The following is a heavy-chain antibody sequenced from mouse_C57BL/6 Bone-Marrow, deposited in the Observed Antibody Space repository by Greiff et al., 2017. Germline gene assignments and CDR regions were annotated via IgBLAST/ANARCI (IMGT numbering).Heavy chain of an antibody. CDR2: IYPSDSET. D-gene: IGHD2-2*01. V-gene: IGHV1-61*01. Sequence: VQLQQPGAELVRPGSSVKLSCKASGYTFTSYWMDWVKQRPGQGLEWIGNIYPSDSETHYNQKFKDKATLTVDKSSSTAYMQLSSLTSEDSAVYYCARSRVTRDYWGQGTTLTVSS. J-gene: IGHJ2*01. CDR1: GYTFTSYW. CDR3: ARSRVTRDY.